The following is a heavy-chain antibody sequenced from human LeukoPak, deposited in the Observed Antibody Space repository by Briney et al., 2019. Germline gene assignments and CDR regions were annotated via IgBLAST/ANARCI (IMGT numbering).Heavy chain of an antibody. D-gene: IGHD3-22*01. Sequence: GGSLGLSCAASGFTFSSYWMHWVRQAPGKGLVWVSRINNDGSSTSYADSVKGRFTISRDNAKNTLYLQMNSLRAEDTAVYYCAENYYDSRGYFGYWGRGTLVTVSS. J-gene: IGHJ4*02. CDR2: INNDGSST. CDR3: AENYYDSRGYFGY. CDR1: GFTFSSYW. V-gene: IGHV3-74*01.